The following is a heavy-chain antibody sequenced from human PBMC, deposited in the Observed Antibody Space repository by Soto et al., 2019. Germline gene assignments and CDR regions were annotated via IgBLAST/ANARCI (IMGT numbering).Heavy chain of an antibody. V-gene: IGHV3-23*01. CDR1: GFTVTSNG. Sequence: GGSLRLSCGVSGFTVTSNGVSWVRQAPGKGLEWVSAISPNGQGIWYADSVKGRFTISRDISRNTVFLQMDSLRAEDTAVYYCAKDPRALGYCSGGSCYSYGMDVWGQGTTVTVSS. CDR3: AKDPRALGYCSGGSCYSYGMDV. J-gene: IGHJ6*02. D-gene: IGHD2-15*01. CDR2: ISPNGQGI.